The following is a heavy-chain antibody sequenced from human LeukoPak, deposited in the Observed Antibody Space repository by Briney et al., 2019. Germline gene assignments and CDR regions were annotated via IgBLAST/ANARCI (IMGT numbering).Heavy chain of an antibody. CDR1: GGSISSVSYC. Sequence: SQTLSLTCTVSGGSISSVSYCWSWIREPAGKGLEWIGRIYTSGSTEYNPSLKSRVTVSVDTSKNQFSLKLSSVTAADTAVYYCATVHCSGGSCYSSVPYWGQGTLVTVSS. D-gene: IGHD2-15*01. CDR2: IYTSGST. V-gene: IGHV4-61*02. CDR3: ATVHCSGGSCYSSVPY. J-gene: IGHJ4*02.